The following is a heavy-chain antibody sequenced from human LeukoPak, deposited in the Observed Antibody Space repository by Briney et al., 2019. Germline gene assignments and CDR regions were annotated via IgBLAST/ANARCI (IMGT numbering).Heavy chain of an antibody. CDR2: FDPEDGET. CDR3: ATTRTEGYYFDY. V-gene: IGHV1-24*01. Sequence: GASVKVSCKVSGYTLTELSMHCVRQAPGKGLEWMGGFDPEDGETIYAQKFQGRVTMTEDTSTDTAYMELSSLRSEDTAVYYCATTRTEGYYFDYWGQGTLVTVSS. J-gene: IGHJ4*02. CDR1: GYTLTELS.